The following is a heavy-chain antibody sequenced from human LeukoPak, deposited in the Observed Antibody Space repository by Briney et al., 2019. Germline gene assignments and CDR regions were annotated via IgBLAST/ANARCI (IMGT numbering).Heavy chain of an antibody. CDR3: ARDYHGSGSLTTFDY. D-gene: IGHD3-10*01. V-gene: IGHV1-46*01. CDR2: INPRGGSA. J-gene: IGHJ4*02. Sequence: ASVKVSCKASGYTFTNFYIHWMRQAPGQGLEWMGIINPRGGSASSAQKFQGRVTLTRDTSTSTVYMELSSLTSQDTAVYYCARDYHGSGSLTTFDYWGQGTLVTVSS. CDR1: GYTFTNFY.